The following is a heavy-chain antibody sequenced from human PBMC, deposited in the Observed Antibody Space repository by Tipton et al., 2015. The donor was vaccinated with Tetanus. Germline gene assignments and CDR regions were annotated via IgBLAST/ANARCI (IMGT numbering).Heavy chain of an antibody. CDR3: VRDDSGRGLDY. CDR1: GFDFRNYD. V-gene: IGHV3-13*01. D-gene: IGHD3-10*01. CDR2: IGFRGNT. Sequence: SLRLSCAASGFDFRNYDMHWVRQAPGKGLEWVSLIGFRGNTHYADSVKGRFTTSRDNSRNSLYLQMSSLRDDDTAMYYCVRDDSGRGLDYWGKGTLVTVSS. J-gene: IGHJ4*02.